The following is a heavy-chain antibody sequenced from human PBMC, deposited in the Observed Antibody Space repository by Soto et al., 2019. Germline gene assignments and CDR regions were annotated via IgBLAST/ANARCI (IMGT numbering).Heavy chain of an antibody. D-gene: IGHD3-3*01. CDR1: GFTFSSYA. V-gene: IGHV3-23*01. CDR2: ISDSGDST. Sequence: GSLRLSCAASGFTFSSYAMHWFRQAPGKGLEWVAGISDSGDSTHYADSVKGRFTISRDNSKNPLYLQMNSLTAEDTAVYYCAKHSTTYDFWSGAVKGAFDIWGQGTMVTVSS. J-gene: IGHJ3*02. CDR3: AKHSTTYDFWSGAVKGAFDI.